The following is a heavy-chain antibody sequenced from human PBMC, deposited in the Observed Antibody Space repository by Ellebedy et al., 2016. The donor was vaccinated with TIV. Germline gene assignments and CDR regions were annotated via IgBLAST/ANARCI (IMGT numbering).Heavy chain of an antibody. CDR1: GYTFTNNY. Sequence: AASVKVSCKASGYTFTNNYIHWVRQAPGQGPEWMGIINPSDGGTVYAQTLLGRVPMTSDTSTSTVYMELSSLRSEDTAVYYCARDRYSSSGRKRGSMDVWGQGTTVTVFS. CDR3: ARDRYSSSGRKRGSMDV. V-gene: IGHV1-46*04. J-gene: IGHJ6*02. CDR2: INPSDGGT. D-gene: IGHD6-13*01.